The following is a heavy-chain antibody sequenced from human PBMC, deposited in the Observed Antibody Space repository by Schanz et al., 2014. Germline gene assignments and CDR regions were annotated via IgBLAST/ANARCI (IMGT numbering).Heavy chain of an antibody. D-gene: IGHD2-2*01. CDR2: ISSGGGST. CDR3: ARVKYRTITRCYRTETEGIYYMDV. J-gene: IGHJ6*03. Sequence: EVQLLESGGGLVQPGGSLRLSCASSGFSFTTYAMSWVRQAPGKGLEWVSSISSGGGSTYYADSVKGRFTISRDNSKNTLYLQMKSLRAEDTAVYYCARVKYRTITRCYRTETEGIYYMDVWGKGTTVTVSS. CDR1: GFSFTTYA. V-gene: IGHV3-23*01.